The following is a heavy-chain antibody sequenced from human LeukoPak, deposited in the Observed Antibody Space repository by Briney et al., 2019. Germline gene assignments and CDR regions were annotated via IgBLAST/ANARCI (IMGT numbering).Heavy chain of an antibody. J-gene: IGHJ6*02. Sequence: SETLSLTCTVSGGSISSGDYYWSWIRQPPGKGLEWIGYIYYSGSTYYNPSLKSRVTISVDTSKNQFSLKLSSVTAADTAVYYCARESLWFGELPAPYYYYGMDVWGQGTTVTVSS. D-gene: IGHD3-10*01. CDR1: GGSISSGDYY. CDR3: ARESLWFGELPAPYYYYGMDV. CDR2: IYYSGST. V-gene: IGHV4-30-4*01.